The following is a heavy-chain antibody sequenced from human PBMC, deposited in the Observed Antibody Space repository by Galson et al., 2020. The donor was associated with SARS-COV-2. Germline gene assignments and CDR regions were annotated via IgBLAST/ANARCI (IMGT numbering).Heavy chain of an antibody. CDR2: INHSGST. CDR1: GGSFSGYY. J-gene: IGHJ6*03. V-gene: IGHV4-34*01. D-gene: IGHD3-16*01. Sequence: SETLSLTCAVYGGSFSGYYWSWIRQPPGKGLEWIGEINHSGSTNYNPSLKSRVTISVDTSKNQFSLKLSSVTAADTAVYYCARGGLLWGYYYYRDGWGKGTTVTVSS. CDR3: ARGGLLWGYYYYRDG.